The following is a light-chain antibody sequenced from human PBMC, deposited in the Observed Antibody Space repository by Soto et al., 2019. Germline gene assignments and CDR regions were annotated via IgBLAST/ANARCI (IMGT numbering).Light chain of an antibody. CDR1: QSLLHKNGYNY. V-gene: IGKV2-28*01. CDR3: MQALQTPPT. CDR2: LGS. Sequence: EIVMTQSPLSLPVTPGEPASISCRSSQSLLHKNGYNYLDWYLQKPGQSPQLLIYLGSNRASGVPDRFSGSGSGTDFTLKISRVEAEDVGVYYCMQALQTPPTFGSGTKVDIK. J-gene: IGKJ3*01.